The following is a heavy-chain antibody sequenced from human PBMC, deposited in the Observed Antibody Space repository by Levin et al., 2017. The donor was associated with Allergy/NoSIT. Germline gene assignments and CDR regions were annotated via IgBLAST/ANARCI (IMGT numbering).Heavy chain of an antibody. D-gene: IGHD2-2*01. CDR1: GGSVSRGTY. J-gene: IGHJ6*02. Sequence: SCTVSGGSVSRGTYWSWIRQTPGKGLEWIGHISDSGTTKYNPSLKSRVIISIDTSKNQFSLKLSSVTAADTAVYYCARDKVIPAANGYYYYGMDVWGQGTTVTVSS. V-gene: IGHV4-61*01. CDR2: ISDSGTT. CDR3: ARDKVIPAANGYYYYGMDV.